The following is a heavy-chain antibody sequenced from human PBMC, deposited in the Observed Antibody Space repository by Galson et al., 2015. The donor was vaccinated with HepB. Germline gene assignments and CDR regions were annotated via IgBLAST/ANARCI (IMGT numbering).Heavy chain of an antibody. V-gene: IGHV3-23*01. D-gene: IGHD4/OR15-4a*01. CDR3: AKEEVPNDY. J-gene: IGHJ4*02. CDR2: ISISGRNT. Sequence: SLRLSCAVSGFSFSNSAMTWVRQAPGRGLEWISGISISGRNTYYADSVKGRFTISRDNSKYTVFLQMNSLRAEDTAVYYCAKEEVPNDYWGQGTLVTVSS. CDR1: GFSFSNSA.